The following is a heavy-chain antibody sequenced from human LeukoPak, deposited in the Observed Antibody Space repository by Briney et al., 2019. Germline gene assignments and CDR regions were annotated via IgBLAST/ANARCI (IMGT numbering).Heavy chain of an antibody. CDR1: GGSISSGSYY. J-gene: IGHJ3*02. V-gene: IGHV4-61*02. D-gene: IGHD2-2*01. CDR3: ARDLKGYCSSTSCYVGDAFDI. Sequence: SETLSLTCTVSGGSISSGSYYWSWIRQPAGKGLEWIGRIYTRGSTNYNPSLKSRITISVDTSKNQFSLKLSSVTAADTAVYYCARDLKGYCSSTSCYVGDAFDIWGQGTMVTVSS. CDR2: IYTRGST.